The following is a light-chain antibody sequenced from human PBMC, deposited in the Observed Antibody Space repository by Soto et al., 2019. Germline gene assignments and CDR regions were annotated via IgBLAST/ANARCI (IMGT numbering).Light chain of an antibody. V-gene: IGLV2-14*01. CDR1: SSDVGGYNY. CDR3: SSYTSSSTLLV. CDR2: GVS. J-gene: IGLJ1*01. Sequence: LTQPASVSGSPGQSVTISCTGTSSDVGGYNYVSWYQQHPGKAPKLMIYGVSNRPSGVSNRFSGSKSGNTASLTISGLQAEDEADYYCSSYTSSSTLLVFGTGTKVTVL.